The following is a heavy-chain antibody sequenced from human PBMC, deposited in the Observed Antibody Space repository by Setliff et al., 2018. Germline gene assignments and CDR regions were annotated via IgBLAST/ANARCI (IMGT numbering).Heavy chain of an antibody. V-gene: IGHV4-4*02. CDR2: INHSGST. D-gene: IGHD5-18*01. CDR3: ARGRIQLWKYYFDY. CDR1: GDSISSSNW. J-gene: IGHJ4*02. Sequence: SETLSLTCAVSGDSISSSNWWNWVRQPPGKGLEWIGEINHSGSTNYNPSLKSRVTISVDTSKNQFSLKLSSVTAADTAVYYCARGRIQLWKYYFDYWGQGTLVTVSS.